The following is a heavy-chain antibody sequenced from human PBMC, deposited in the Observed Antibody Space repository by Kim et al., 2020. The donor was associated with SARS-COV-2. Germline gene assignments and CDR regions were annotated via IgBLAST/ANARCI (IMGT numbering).Heavy chain of an antibody. CDR1: GFTFSSYA. J-gene: IGHJ4*02. CDR3: AKSGQQWLVGSYYFDY. Sequence: GGSLRLSCAASGFTFSSYAMSWVRQAPGKGLEWVSAISGSGGSTYYADSVKGRFTISRDNSKNTLYLQMNSLRAEDTAVYYCAKSGQQWLVGSYYFDYWGQGTLVTVSS. CDR2: ISGSGGST. V-gene: IGHV3-23*01. D-gene: IGHD6-19*01.